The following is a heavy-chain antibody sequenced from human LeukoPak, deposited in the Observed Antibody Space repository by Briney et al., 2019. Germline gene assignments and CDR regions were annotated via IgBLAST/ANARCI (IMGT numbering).Heavy chain of an antibody. CDR1: GGTFSSYA. Sequence: SSVKVSCKASGGTFSSYAISWVRQAPGQGLEWMGWMNPHSGGTNYAQKFRARVSMTTDTSINTAYLELTGLTSDDTALYYCARAQRTVSGLDVWGQGTTVTVSS. D-gene: IGHD2-2*01. V-gene: IGHV1-2*02. J-gene: IGHJ6*02. CDR2: MNPHSGGT. CDR3: ARAQRTVSGLDV.